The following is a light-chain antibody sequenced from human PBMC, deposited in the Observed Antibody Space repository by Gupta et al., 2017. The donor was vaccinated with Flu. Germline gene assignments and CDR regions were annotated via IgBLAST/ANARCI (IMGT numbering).Light chain of an antibody. Sequence: DIVMTQSPGSLAVSLGERATINCKSSQSGVHTSMKRNYLAWDQHKPGQSPKLLINWAAKCQYGGTDRFRGGGAGKDFTRTSSGRQDEAGAVYYVQHYSSTPTFGQGTKLEIK. CDR2: WAA. CDR1: QSGVHTSMKRNY. V-gene: IGKV4-1*01. J-gene: IGKJ2*01. CDR3: QHYSSTPT.